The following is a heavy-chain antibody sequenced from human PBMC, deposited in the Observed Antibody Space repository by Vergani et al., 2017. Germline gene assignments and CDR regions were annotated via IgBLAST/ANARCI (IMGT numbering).Heavy chain of an antibody. V-gene: IGHV3-9*01. CDR1: GFTFSSYA. Sequence: EVQLLESGGGLVQPGGSLRLSCAASGFTFSSYAMSWVRQAPGKGLEWVSGISWNSGSIGYADSVKGRFTISRDNAKNSLYLQMNSLRAEDTALYYCAKGRLVAGAFDIWGQGTMVTVSS. CDR2: ISWNSGSI. D-gene: IGHD2-2*01. CDR3: AKGRLVAGAFDI. J-gene: IGHJ3*02.